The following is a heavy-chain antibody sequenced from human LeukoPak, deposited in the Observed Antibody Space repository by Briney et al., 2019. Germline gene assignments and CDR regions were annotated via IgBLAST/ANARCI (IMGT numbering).Heavy chain of an antibody. CDR3: ARDRYYDSSGYLNY. V-gene: IGHV3-30-3*01. D-gene: IGHD3-22*01. J-gene: IGHJ4*02. CDR1: GFTFSSYA. Sequence: GGSLRLSCAASGFTFSSYAMHWVRQAPGKGLEWVAVISYDGSNKYYADSVKGRFTISRDNSKNTLYLQMNNLRAEDTAVYYCARDRYYDSSGYLNYWGQGTLVTVSS. CDR2: ISYDGSNK.